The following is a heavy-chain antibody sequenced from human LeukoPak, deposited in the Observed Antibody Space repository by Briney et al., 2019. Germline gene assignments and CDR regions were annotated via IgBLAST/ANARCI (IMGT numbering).Heavy chain of an antibody. V-gene: IGHV3-66*02. Sequence: PGGSLRLSCAASGFTVSSNYMSWVRQAPGKGLEWVSSFYRGISTYYADSVKGRFTTSRDHSKNTVYLQMDSLRPEDTAVYYCARYYDSSGYTQGAFDIWGQGTIVTVS. CDR2: FYRGIST. D-gene: IGHD3-22*01. J-gene: IGHJ3*02. CDR3: ARYYDSSGYTQGAFDI. CDR1: GFTVSSNY.